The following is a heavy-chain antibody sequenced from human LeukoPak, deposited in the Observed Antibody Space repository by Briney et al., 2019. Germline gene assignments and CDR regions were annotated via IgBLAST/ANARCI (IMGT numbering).Heavy chain of an antibody. J-gene: IGHJ3*02. Sequence: HTGGSLRLSCAASGFTFNTYGMHWVRQAPGKGLEWVAFIRYDGSYKYYADSVKGRFTISRDNSKNTLYLQMNSLRAEDTAVYYCAGHYDILTGARGGMAAFDIWGQGTMVTVSS. V-gene: IGHV3-30*02. CDR3: AGHYDILTGARGGMAAFDI. CDR2: IRYDGSYK. CDR1: GFTFNTYG. D-gene: IGHD3-9*01.